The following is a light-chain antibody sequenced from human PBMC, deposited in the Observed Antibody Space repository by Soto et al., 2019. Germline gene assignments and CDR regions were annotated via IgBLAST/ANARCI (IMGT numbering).Light chain of an antibody. J-gene: IGLJ2*01. CDR2: EVT. Sequence: QSVLTQPASVSGSPGHSITISCTGTSSDIGGYNYVSWYQQHPGKAPKLMIYEVTNRPSGVSYRFSGSKSGNTASLTISGLQAEDEADYYCSSYTTSSTPLVFGGGTKLTVL. CDR3: SSYTTSSTPLV. CDR1: SSDIGGYNY. V-gene: IGLV2-14*01.